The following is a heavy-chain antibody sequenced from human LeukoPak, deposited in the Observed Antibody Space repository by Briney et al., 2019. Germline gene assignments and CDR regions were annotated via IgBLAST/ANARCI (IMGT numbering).Heavy chain of an antibody. Sequence: SVKVFCKASGGTFSSYAISWVRQAPGQGLEWMGGIIPIFGTANYAQKFQGRVTITADESTSTAYMELSSLRSEDTAVYYCAIIGCSSTSCPDYWGRGTLVTVSS. CDR1: GGTFSSYA. J-gene: IGHJ4*02. CDR3: AIIGCSSTSCPDY. D-gene: IGHD2-2*01. V-gene: IGHV1-69*13. CDR2: IIPIFGTA.